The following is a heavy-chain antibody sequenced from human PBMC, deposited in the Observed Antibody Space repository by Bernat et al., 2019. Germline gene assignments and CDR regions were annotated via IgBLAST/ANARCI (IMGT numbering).Heavy chain of an antibody. CDR1: GFTFSSYA. CDR3: AKRGIVRWYHFDY. CDR2: ISGSGGST. D-gene: IGHD4-23*01. Sequence: EVQLLESGGGLVQPGGSLRLSCAASGFTFSSYAMSWVRQAPGKGLEWVSAISGSGGSTYYADSVKGRFTITRDNSKNTLYLKMNSLRAEDTSVYYCAKRGIVRWYHFDYWGQGTLVTVSS. V-gene: IGHV3-23*01. J-gene: IGHJ4*02.